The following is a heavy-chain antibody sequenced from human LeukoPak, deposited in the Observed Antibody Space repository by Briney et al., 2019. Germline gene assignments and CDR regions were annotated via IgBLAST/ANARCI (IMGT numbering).Heavy chain of an antibody. V-gene: IGHV3-21*01. J-gene: IGHJ4*02. D-gene: IGHD3-22*01. Sequence: GGSLRLSCAASGFTFSSYSMNWVRQAPGKGLEWVSSISSSSSYIYYADPVKGRFTISRDNAKNSLYLQMNSLRAEDTAVYYCARADFEDSSGYYSSEIDYWGQGTLVTVSS. CDR3: ARADFEDSSGYYSSEIDY. CDR1: GFTFSSYS. CDR2: ISSSSSYI.